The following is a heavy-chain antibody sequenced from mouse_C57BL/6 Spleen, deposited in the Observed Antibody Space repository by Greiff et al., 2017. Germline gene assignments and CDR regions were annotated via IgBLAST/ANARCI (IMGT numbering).Heavy chain of an antibody. CDR2: INYDGSST. D-gene: IGHD1-1*01. CDR1: GFTFSDYY. J-gene: IGHJ4*01. Sequence: EVKLMESEGGLVQPGSSMKLSCTASGFTFSDYYMAWVRQVPEKGLEWVANINYDGSSTYYLDSLKSRFIISRDNAKNILYLQMNSLKSEDTATYYCERERYYYAPYAMDYWCQGTSVTVST. CDR3: ERERYYYAPYAMDY. V-gene: IGHV5-16*01.